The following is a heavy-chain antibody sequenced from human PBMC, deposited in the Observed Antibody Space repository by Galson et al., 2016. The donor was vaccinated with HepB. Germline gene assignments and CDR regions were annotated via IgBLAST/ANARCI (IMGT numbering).Heavy chain of an antibody. V-gene: IGHV3-48*02. CDR2: ITSTSSTI. D-gene: IGHD6-13*01. J-gene: IGHJ6*02. Sequence: SLRLSCAASKSTFSNYNMNWVRQAPGKGLEWVSYITSTSSTIYYADSMKGRFTISRDNAKNSLYLQMNRLRDEDTAVYYCARTIAAANYYYYYAMDGWGQGTTVTVSS. CDR3: ARTIAAANYYYYYAMDG. CDR1: KSTFSNYN.